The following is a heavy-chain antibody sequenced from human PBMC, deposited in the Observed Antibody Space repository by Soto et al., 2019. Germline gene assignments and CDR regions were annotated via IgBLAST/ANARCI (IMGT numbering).Heavy chain of an antibody. CDR2: IKSRSDGDTP. J-gene: IGHJ4*02. Sequence: EVYLVESGGGLVKPGGSLKLSCAASGFTFSKAWMSWVRQAPGKGLEWIGLIKSRSDGDTPDYAAPVKGRFIISRDDSKDTVYLQMNSLKTEDTAVYYCIATDTGYKSDFYKNEFYYFDEWGQGTLVTVSS. CDR1: GFTFSKAW. CDR3: IATDTGYKSDFYKNEFYYFDE. D-gene: IGHD5-12*01. V-gene: IGHV3-15*01.